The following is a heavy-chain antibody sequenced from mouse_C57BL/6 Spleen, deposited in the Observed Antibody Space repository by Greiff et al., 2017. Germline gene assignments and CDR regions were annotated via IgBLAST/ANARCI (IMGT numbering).Heavy chain of an antibody. CDR2: ISDGGSYT. V-gene: IGHV5-4*01. Sequence: VQLKQSGGGLVKPGGSLKLSCAASGFTFSSYAMSWVRQTPDKRLEWVATISDGGSYTYYPDNVKGRFTITRDKAKNNLYLHMSPLNPEATASDYCARENYCSYHNCSFDVWGTGTTVTVSS. CDR1: GFTFSSYA. D-gene: IGHD2-1*01. CDR3: ARENYCSYHNCSFDV. J-gene: IGHJ1*03.